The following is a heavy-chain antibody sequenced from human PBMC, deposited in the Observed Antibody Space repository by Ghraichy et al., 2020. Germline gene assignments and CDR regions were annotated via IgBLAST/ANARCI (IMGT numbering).Heavy chain of an antibody. V-gene: IGHV3-23*01. CDR2: ISGGGTTT. CDR1: GFTFTSNA. Sequence: SCAASGFTFTSNAMSWVRQTPGKGLEWVSGISGGGTTTYYADSVKGRFTISRDNSKNTLYLQMSSLGVEDTAVYYCAKLEWEVLRGAFDIWGQGTVVTVSS. J-gene: IGHJ3*02. D-gene: IGHD3-3*01. CDR3: AKLEWEVLRGAFDI.